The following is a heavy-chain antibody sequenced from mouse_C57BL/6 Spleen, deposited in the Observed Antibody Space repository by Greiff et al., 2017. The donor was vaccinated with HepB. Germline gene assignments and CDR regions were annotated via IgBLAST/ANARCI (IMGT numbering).Heavy chain of an antibody. CDR2: IHPNSGST. CDR1: GYTFTSYW. CDR3: ARSDITTAWYFDY. D-gene: IGHD1-2*01. V-gene: IGHV1-64*01. J-gene: IGHJ2*01. Sequence: QVQLQQSGAELVKPGASVKLSCKASGYTFTSYWMHWVKQRPGQGLEWIGMIHPNSGSTNYNEKFKSKATLTVDKSSSTAYMQLSSLTSEDSAVYYCARSDITTAWYFDYWGQGTTLTVSS.